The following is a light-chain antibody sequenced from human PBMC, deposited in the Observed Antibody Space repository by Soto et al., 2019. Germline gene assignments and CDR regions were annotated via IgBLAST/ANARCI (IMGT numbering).Light chain of an antibody. V-gene: IGKV3-20*01. CDR1: QSVGHMF. CDR2: GAS. Sequence: EIVLTQSPYTLSLSPGDRATLSCRASQSVGHMFLAWYQQKPGQAPRLPIYGASTRATGIPARFSGSGSGTDFTLTISSLQPDDFATYYCQQYNSYSPLTFGGGTKVDIK. J-gene: IGKJ4*01. CDR3: QQYNSYSPLT.